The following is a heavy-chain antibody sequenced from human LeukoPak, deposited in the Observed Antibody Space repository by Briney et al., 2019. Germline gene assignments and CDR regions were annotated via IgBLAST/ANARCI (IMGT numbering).Heavy chain of an antibody. J-gene: IGHJ4*02. D-gene: IGHD3-3*01. CDR2: IYYSGGT. V-gene: IGHV4-59*08. Sequence: SETLSLTCAVYGGSLSGYYWSWIRQPPGKGLEWIGYIYYSGGTNYNPSLKSRVTTSVDTSKNQFSLKLSSVTAADTAVYYCASEGVADLLNPFDYWGQGTLVTVSS. CDR1: GGSLSGYY. CDR3: ASEGVADLLNPFDY.